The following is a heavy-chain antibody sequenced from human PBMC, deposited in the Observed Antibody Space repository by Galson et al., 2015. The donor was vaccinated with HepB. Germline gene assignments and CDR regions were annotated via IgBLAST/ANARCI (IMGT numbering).Heavy chain of an antibody. V-gene: IGHV3-30-3*01. CDR2: ISYDSITK. CDR3: ARERTLTRLFLPGF. CDR1: RFVFGIYG. D-gene: IGHD3-16*01. Sequence: SLRLSCAASRFVFGIYGLHWVRQAPGKGLEWVAVISYDSITKYYAGSVQGRFTISRDNSNNMLFLQMNTLRDEDTAKYFCARERTLTRLFLPGFWGQGTLVAVSS. J-gene: IGHJ4*02.